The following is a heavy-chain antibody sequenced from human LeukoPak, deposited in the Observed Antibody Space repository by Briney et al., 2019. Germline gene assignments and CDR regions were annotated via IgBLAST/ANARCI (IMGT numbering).Heavy chain of an antibody. D-gene: IGHD5-18*01. CDR3: ARGRGYSYGYKY. CDR2: IRHIGST. CDR1: GYSISSGYY. J-gene: IGHJ4*02. Sequence: PSETLSLTCAVSGYSISSGYYWGWIRQPPGKGLEWIGSIRHIGSTYYNPSLKSRVTISVDTSKNQFSLKLSSVTAADTAVYYCARGRGYSYGYKYWGQGTLVTVSS. V-gene: IGHV4-38-2*01.